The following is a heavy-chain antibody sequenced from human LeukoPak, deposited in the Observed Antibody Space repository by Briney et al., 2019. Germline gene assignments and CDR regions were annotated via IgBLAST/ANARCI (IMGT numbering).Heavy chain of an antibody. CDR3: ARVRDILTGFYVHYFDS. Sequence: GGSLRLSCAASGFTFSSYAMSWVRQAPGKGLEWVSGIKWNGGSATYADSVKGRFTISRDNAKNSLNLQMNSLRAEDTALYYCARVRDILTGFYVHYFDSWGQGTLLTVSS. CDR1: GFTFSSYA. V-gene: IGHV3-20*04. D-gene: IGHD3-9*01. CDR2: IKWNGGSA. J-gene: IGHJ4*02.